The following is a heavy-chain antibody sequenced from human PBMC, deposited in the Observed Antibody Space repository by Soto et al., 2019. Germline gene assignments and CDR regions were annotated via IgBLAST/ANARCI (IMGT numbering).Heavy chain of an antibody. Sequence: QITLKESGPTLVKPTQTLTLTCTFSGFSLDTSGVGVGWIRQPPGKALEWLALVCWDDDKRYRPSLKSRLTITKDTPKNLVVLTMTNLDPVDTATYYCAHRSGGHTYFDYWSQGTLVTVSS. J-gene: IGHJ4*02. CDR1: GFSLDTSGVG. CDR3: AHRSGGHTYFDY. CDR2: VCWDDDK. D-gene: IGHD2-15*01. V-gene: IGHV2-5*02.